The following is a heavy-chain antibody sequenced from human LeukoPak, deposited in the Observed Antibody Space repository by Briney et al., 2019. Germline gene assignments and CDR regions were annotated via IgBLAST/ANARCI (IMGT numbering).Heavy chain of an antibody. V-gene: IGHV3-53*01. Sequence: GGSLRLSCAASGFTVSSNYMSWVRQAPGKGLEWVSVIYSGGSTYYADSVKGRFTISRDNSKNTLYLQMNSLRAEDTAVYYCARDSGHLYGSGSHDYWGQGTLVTVSS. J-gene: IGHJ4*02. CDR3: ARDSGHLYGSGSHDY. CDR2: IYSGGST. D-gene: IGHD3-10*01. CDR1: GFTVSSNY.